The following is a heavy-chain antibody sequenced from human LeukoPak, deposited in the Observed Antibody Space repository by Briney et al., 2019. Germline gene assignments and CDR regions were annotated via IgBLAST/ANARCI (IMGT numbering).Heavy chain of an antibody. J-gene: IGHJ4*02. Sequence: GGSLRLSCAASGFTFSSYAMSWVRQARGKGLERVSAISGSGGSTYYADSVKGRFTISRDNSKNTLYLQMNSLRAEDTAVYYCAKGTRGYSYGLPDYWGQGTLVTVSS. D-gene: IGHD5-18*01. CDR3: AKGTRGYSYGLPDY. CDR2: ISGSGGST. V-gene: IGHV3-23*01. CDR1: GFTFSSYA.